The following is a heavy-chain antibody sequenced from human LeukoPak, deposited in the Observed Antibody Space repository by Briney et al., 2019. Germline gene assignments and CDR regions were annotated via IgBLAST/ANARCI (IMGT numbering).Heavy chain of an antibody. J-gene: IGHJ4*02. CDR3: ARIKQWLAPYYFDY. D-gene: IGHD6-19*01. CDR2: IKQDGSEK. CDR1: GFTFSSYW. Sequence: GGSLRLSCAASGFTFSSYWMSWVRQAPGKGLEWVANIKQDGSEKCYVDSVKGRFTISRDNAKNSLYLQMNGLRAEDTAVYYCARIKQWLAPYYFDYWGQGTLVTVSS. V-gene: IGHV3-7*01.